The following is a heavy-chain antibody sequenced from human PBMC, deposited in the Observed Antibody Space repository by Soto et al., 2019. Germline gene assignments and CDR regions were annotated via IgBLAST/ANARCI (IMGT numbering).Heavy chain of an antibody. CDR1: GFTFSDYY. CDR2: ISSSGSTI. D-gene: IGHD6-6*01. V-gene: IGHV3-11*01. J-gene: IGHJ6*03. CDR3: ARARYSSSSLYYYYYYMDV. Sequence: GGSLRLSCAASGFTFSDYYMSWIRQAPGKGLEWVSYISSSGSTIYYADSVKGRFTISRDSAKNSLYLQMNSLRAEDTAVYYCARARYSSSSLYYYYYYMDVWGKGTTVTVSS.